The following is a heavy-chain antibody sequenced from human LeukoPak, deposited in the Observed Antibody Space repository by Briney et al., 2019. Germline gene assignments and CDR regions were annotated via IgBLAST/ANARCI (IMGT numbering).Heavy chain of an antibody. J-gene: IGHJ4*02. CDR2: ISTSGNT. Sequence: SETLSLTCTVSGGSINVFYWSWLRQPAGKGLQWIGRISTSGNTHYNPSLKSRVTMSVDTSKNQFSLKLTSVTAADTAVYYCASDSFYDSGGYFYYWGQGTPVTVSS. V-gene: IGHV4-4*07. D-gene: IGHD3-22*01. CDR1: GGSINVFY. CDR3: ASDSFYDSGGYFYY.